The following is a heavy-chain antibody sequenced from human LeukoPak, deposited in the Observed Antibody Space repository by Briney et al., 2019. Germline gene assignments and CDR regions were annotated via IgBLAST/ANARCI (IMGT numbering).Heavy chain of an antibody. CDR1: GFTFSNAW. CDR2: VKSKPDGGTT. D-gene: IGHD2-21*01. Sequence: PGGSLRLSCAASGFTFSNAWMNWVRQAPGKGLEWVGRVKSKPDGGTTAYAAPVKGRFNISRDDSKNTVSLQMISLKAEDTAVYYCTTRGDAVSNAFNYWGQGTLVTVSS. J-gene: IGHJ4*02. V-gene: IGHV3-15*01. CDR3: TTRGDAVSNAFNY.